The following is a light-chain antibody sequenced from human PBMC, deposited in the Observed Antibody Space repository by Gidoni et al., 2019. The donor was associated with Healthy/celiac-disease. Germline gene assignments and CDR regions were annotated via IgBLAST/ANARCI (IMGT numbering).Light chain of an antibody. V-gene: IGKV1-39*01. CDR3: QHSYSTPPT. J-gene: IGKJ3*01. Sequence: DIQMTQSPSSLSASVRDRVTISCRASQSISSYLIWYNQKPGKAPKLLIYAASRLQSVVPSRFSGSGSGADFTLTISSLQREEFATYYSQHSYSTPPTFGPXTKVDIK. CDR1: QSISSY. CDR2: AAS.